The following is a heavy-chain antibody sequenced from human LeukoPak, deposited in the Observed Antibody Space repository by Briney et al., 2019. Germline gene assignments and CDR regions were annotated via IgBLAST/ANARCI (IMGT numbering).Heavy chain of an antibody. CDR2: IYYSGST. Sequence: PSETLSLTCTVSGGSISSGGYYWSWIRQHPGKGLEWIGYIYYSGSTYYNPSLESRVTISVDTSKNQFSLKLSSVTAADTAVYYCARSNGEYFDWLLLDGPWGQGTLVTVSS. CDR1: GGSISSGGYY. V-gene: IGHV4-31*03. J-gene: IGHJ5*02. D-gene: IGHD3-9*01. CDR3: ARSNGEYFDWLLLDGP.